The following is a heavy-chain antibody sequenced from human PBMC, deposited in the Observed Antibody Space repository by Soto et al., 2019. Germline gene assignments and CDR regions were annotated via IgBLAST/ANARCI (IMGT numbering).Heavy chain of an antibody. Sequence: EVQLVESGGGLVQPGGSLRLSCAASGFTFSSYWMSWFRQAPGKGLEWVANIKQDGSEKYYVDSVKGRFTISRDNAKNSLDLQMNSLRAEDTAVYYCARQRLDITHLDYWGQGTLVTVSS. J-gene: IGHJ4*02. CDR3: ARQRLDITHLDY. V-gene: IGHV3-7*03. D-gene: IGHD2-2*03. CDR1: GFTFSSYW. CDR2: IKQDGSEK.